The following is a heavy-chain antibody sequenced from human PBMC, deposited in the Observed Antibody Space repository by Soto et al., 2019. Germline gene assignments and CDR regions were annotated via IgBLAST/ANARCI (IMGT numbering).Heavy chain of an antibody. V-gene: IGHV4-31*03. CDR3: ARGSGRIVWFDP. CDR2: IYYSGST. CDR1: GGFISSGGYY. Sequence: PSETLSLTCTVSGGFISSGGYYWSWIRQHPGKGLEWIGYIYYSGSTYYNPSLKSRVTISVDTSKNQFSLKLSSVTAADTAVYYCARGSGRIVWFDPWGQGTLVTVSS. J-gene: IGHJ5*02. D-gene: IGHD3-10*01.